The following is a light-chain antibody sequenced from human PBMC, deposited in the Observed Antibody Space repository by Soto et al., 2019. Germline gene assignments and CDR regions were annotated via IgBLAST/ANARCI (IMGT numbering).Light chain of an antibody. Sequence: SYELTQPPSVSVAPGQTARITCGGNNIGSKSVHWYQQKPGQAPVLVGYDDSDRRSGIPERFSGSNSGNTATLTISRVEAGDEADYYCQVWDSSSDHTGGYVFGTGTKVTVL. CDR2: DDS. J-gene: IGLJ1*01. CDR1: NIGSKS. V-gene: IGLV3-21*02. CDR3: QVWDSSSDHTGGYV.